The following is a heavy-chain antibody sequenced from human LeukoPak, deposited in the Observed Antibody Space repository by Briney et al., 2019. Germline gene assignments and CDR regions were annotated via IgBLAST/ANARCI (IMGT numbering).Heavy chain of an antibody. CDR3: GRDPNGDYFGAFEF. CDR2: INAGGGET. Sequence: GGSLRLSCAASGFTFSTYAMTWVRQAAEKGLEWASIINAGGGETHYADSVKGRFTISRDNSKNTLYLQMNSLRVEDTAVYYCGRDPNGDYFGAFEFWGQETLVTVSA. CDR1: GFTFSTYA. V-gene: IGHV3-23*01. D-gene: IGHD4-17*01. J-gene: IGHJ3*01.